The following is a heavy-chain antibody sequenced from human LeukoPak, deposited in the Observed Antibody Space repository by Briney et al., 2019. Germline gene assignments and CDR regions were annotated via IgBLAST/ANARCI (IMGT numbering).Heavy chain of an antibody. V-gene: IGHV4-34*01. Sequence: SETLSLTCAVYGGSSSGYYWSWVRQPPGRGLEWIGEINHSGSTNYNPSLKRRAPIPVDATKKQSSLKLNSVTAADTAVYYCARSPLYYDDYRFDYWGQGTLVTVSS. CDR1: GGSSSGYY. CDR2: INHSGST. J-gene: IGHJ4*02. CDR3: ARSPLYYDDYRFDY. D-gene: IGHD4-17*01.